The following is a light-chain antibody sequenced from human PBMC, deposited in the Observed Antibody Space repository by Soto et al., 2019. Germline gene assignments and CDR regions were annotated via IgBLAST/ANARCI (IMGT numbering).Light chain of an antibody. CDR1: SSDVGGFNS. J-gene: IGLJ1*01. Sequence: QSALTQPASVSGSPGQSITISCTGTSSDVGGFNSVSWYQLRPGTAPKLVDRPSGVSYRFSGSKSGNTASLTISGLQAADEADYFCNSYTSTMTNVFGSGTKVTVL. CDR3: NSYTSTMTNV. V-gene: IGLV2-14*01.